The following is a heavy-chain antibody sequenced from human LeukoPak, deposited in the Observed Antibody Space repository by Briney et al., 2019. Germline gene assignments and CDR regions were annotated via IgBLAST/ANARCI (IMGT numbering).Heavy chain of an antibody. CDR3: TRGGYFDY. J-gene: IGHJ4*02. CDR2: ISYDGSNK. Sequence: GGSLRLSCAASGFTFSSYGMHWVRQAPGKGLEWVAVISYDGSNKYYADSVKGRFTISRDNSKNTLYLQMNSLRAEDTAVYYCTRGGYFDYWGQGTLVTVSS. V-gene: IGHV3-30*19. CDR1: GFTFSSYG. D-gene: IGHD3-10*01.